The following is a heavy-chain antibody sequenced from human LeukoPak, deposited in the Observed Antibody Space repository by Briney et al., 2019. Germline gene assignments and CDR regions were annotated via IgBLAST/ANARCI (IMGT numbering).Heavy chain of an antibody. D-gene: IGHD4-11*01. J-gene: IGHJ4*02. V-gene: IGHV4-59*11. CDR1: GGSISSHY. CDR2: IYYSGST. CDR3: ASSTVTDTGFDY. Sequence: KTSETLSLTCTVSGGSISSHYWSWLRQPPGKGLEWIGYIYYSGSTKYNPSLKSRVTISVDTSKNQFSLKVSSVTAADTAVYYCASSTVTDTGFDYWGQGTLVTVSS.